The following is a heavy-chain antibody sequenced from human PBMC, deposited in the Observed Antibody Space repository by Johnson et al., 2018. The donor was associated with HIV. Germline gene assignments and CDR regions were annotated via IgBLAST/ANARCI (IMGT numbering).Heavy chain of an antibody. Sequence: VQLVESGGGVVQPGRSLRLSCAASGFTVSSKYMSWVRQAPGKGLEWVAVIYSGGSTYYADSVKGRFTIYSYNAKNSLYLQMNSLGAEDTAVYYCERDNRLGVAFDIWGQGTMVTVSS. CDR3: ERDNRLGVAFDI. CDR2: IYSGGST. J-gene: IGHJ3*02. D-gene: IGHD3-16*01. V-gene: IGHV3-66*01. CDR1: GFTVSSKY.